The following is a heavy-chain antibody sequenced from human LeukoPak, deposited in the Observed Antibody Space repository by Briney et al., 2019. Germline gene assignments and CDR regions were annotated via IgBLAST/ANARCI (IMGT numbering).Heavy chain of an antibody. V-gene: IGHV4-4*07. CDR3: ARDYPYYDILTGYYDTRSFFDY. CDR1: GGSISSYY. CDR2: IYTSGST. J-gene: IGHJ4*02. Sequence: SETLSLTCTVSGGSISSYYWSWIRQPPGKGLEWIGRIYTSGSTNYNPSLKSRVTMSVDTSKNQFSLKLSSVTAADTAVYYCARDYPYYDILTGYYDTRSFFDYWGQGTLVTVSS. D-gene: IGHD3-9*01.